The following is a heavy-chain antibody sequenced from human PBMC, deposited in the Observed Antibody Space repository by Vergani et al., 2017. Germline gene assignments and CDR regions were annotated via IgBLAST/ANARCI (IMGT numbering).Heavy chain of an antibody. D-gene: IGHD3-3*01. V-gene: IGHV4-30-2*01. CDR2: IYHSGST. J-gene: IGHJ5*02. CDR1: GGSISSGGYS. CDR3: ASLKPYYDFWSGYSNWFDP. Sequence: QLQLQESGSGLVKPSQTLSLTCAVSGGSISSGGYSWSWIRQPPGKGLEWIGYIYHSGSTYYNPSLKSRVTISVDRSKNQFSLKLSSVTAADTAVYYCASLKPYYDFWSGYSNWFDPWGQGTLVTVSS.